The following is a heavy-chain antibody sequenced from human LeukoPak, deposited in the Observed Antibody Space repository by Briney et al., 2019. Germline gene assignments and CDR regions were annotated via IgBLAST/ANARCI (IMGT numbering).Heavy chain of an antibody. V-gene: IGHV3-48*01. CDR2: ISSSSTI. CDR1: GFTFSSYS. CDR3: ARDVWELLSLPTDAFDI. J-gene: IGHJ3*02. D-gene: IGHD1-26*01. Sequence: GGSLRLSCAASGFTFSSYSMNWVRQAPGKGLEWVSYISSSSTIYYADSVKGRFTISRDNAKNSLYLQMNSLRAEDTAVYYGARDVWELLSLPTDAFDIWGQGTMVTVSS.